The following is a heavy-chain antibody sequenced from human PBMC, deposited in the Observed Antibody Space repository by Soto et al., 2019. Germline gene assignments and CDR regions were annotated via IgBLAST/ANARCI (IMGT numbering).Heavy chain of an antibody. V-gene: IGHV3-66*01. D-gene: IGHD3-3*01. CDR3: ARDTYDDY. Sequence: EVQLGESGGGLVQPGGSLRLSCAASGVTVSNNYMSWVRQAPGKGLEWVSVIYSGGRTYYADSVKGRFIISRDSSKNTLYLQMNSLRAEDTAVYYCARDTYDDYRGQGTLVTVSS. CDR1: GVTVSNNY. J-gene: IGHJ4*02. CDR2: IYSGGRT.